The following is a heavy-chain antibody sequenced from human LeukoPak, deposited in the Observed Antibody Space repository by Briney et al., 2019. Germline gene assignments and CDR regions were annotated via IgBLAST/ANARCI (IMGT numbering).Heavy chain of an antibody. Sequence: PSETLSLICSVSRGSISGYYWSWIRQPPGKGLEWIAYIYYSGTTNYNPSLNSRVTISVDTSNNHFSLKLSSVTAADTAVYYCARGRQYFDHWGQGTLVTVSS. CDR3: ARGRQYFDH. CDR1: RGSISGYY. V-gene: IGHV4-59*01. CDR2: IYYSGTT. J-gene: IGHJ4*02.